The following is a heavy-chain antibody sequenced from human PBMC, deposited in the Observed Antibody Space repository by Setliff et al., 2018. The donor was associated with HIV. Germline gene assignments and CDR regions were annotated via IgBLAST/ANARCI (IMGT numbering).Heavy chain of an antibody. J-gene: IGHJ6*02. Sequence: GGSLRLSCAASGFTFSSYGMHWVRQAPGKGLEWVAVIWYDGSNKYYADSVKGRFTISRDNSKNTLYLQMNSLRAEDTAVYYCARSVIGYYYYGMDVWGQGTLVTVSS. CDR1: GFTFSSYG. CDR2: IWYDGSNK. V-gene: IGHV3-33*01. D-gene: IGHD3-10*01. CDR3: ARSVIGYYYYGMDV.